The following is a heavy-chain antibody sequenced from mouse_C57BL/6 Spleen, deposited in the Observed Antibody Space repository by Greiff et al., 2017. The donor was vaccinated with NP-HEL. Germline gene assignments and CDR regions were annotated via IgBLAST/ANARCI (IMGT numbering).Heavy chain of an antibody. Sequence: EVKLVESGPELVKPGASVKISCKASGYSFPGYYMNWVKQSPEKSLEWIGEINPSTGGTTYNQKFKAKATLTVDKSSSTAYMQLKSLTSEDAAVYYSARDGYYGKYFDVWGTGTTVTVSS. D-gene: IGHD2-3*01. J-gene: IGHJ1*03. CDR1: GYSFPGYY. CDR3: ARDGYYGKYFDV. CDR2: INPSTGGT. V-gene: IGHV1-42*01.